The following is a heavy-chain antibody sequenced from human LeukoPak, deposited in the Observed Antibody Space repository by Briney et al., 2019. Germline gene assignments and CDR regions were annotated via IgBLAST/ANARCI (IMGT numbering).Heavy chain of an antibody. CDR3: VRGGSSSGYDC. J-gene: IGHJ4*02. CDR2: ISTYNGNT. CDR1: GYTFTSYD. V-gene: IGHV1-18*01. Sequence: ASVKVSCKASGYTFTSYDISWVRQAPGQGLEWMGWISTYNGNTNYAQKFQGRVTVTTDTSTSTAYMELRSLTSDDTAVYYCVRGGSSSGYDCWGQGTLVTVSS. D-gene: IGHD5-18*01.